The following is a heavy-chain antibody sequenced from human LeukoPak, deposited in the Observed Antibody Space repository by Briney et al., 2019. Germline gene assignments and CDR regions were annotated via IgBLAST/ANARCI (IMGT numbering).Heavy chain of an antibody. CDR3: AKDTKRYYYDSSGPYFDY. J-gene: IGHJ4*02. Sequence: TGGSLRLSCAASGFTFSSYGMHWVRQAPGKGLEWVAVISYDGSNKYYADSVKGRFTISRDNSKNTLYLQMYSLRAEDTAVYYCAKDTKRYYYDSSGPYFDYWGQGTLVTVSS. CDR2: ISYDGSNK. D-gene: IGHD3-22*01. CDR1: GFTFSSYG. V-gene: IGHV3-30*18.